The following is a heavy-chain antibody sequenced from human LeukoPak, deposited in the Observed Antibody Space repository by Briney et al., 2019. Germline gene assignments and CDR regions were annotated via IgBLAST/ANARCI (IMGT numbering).Heavy chain of an antibody. CDR3: TRAPRYCSGGNCYRFFDY. CDR1: GFTFGDYA. CDR2: IRSKAYGGTA. Sequence: PGGSLRLSCTASGFTFGDYAMSWVRQAPGKGLEWVGFIRSKAYGGTAEYAASVKGRFTITRDDSKSTAYLQMNSLKTEDTAVYYCTRAPRYCSGGNCYRFFDYWGQGTLVTVSS. D-gene: IGHD2-15*01. J-gene: IGHJ4*02. V-gene: IGHV3-49*04.